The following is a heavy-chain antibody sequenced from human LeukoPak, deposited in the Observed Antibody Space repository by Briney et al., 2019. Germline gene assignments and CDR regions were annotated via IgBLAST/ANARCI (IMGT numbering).Heavy chain of an antibody. CDR3: ARGESVYDSSGDYIYYFDY. V-gene: IGHV5-51*01. J-gene: IGHJ4*02. CDR1: GYSFTSYW. Sequence: GESLKISCKGSGYSFTSYWIGWVRQMPGKGPEWMGIICPGDSEIRYSPSFQGQVTISADKSTTTAYLQWSSLKASDTAMYYCARGESVYDSSGDYIYYFDYWGQGTLVTVSS. D-gene: IGHD3-22*01. CDR2: ICPGDSEI.